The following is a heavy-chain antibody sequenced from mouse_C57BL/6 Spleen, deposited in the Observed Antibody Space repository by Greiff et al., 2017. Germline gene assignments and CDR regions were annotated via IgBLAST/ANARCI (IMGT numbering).Heavy chain of an antibody. D-gene: IGHD4-1*01. CDR3: AMGAGTLYAMDY. CDR1: GYTFTDYN. Sequence: VQLKESGPELVKPGASVKIPCKASGYTFTDYNMDWVKQSHGKSLEWIGDINPNNGGTIYNQKFKGTATLTVDKSSSAAYMELRSLTSEYTAVYYCAMGAGTLYAMDYWGQGTSVTVSS. J-gene: IGHJ4*01. CDR2: INPNNGGT. V-gene: IGHV1-18*01.